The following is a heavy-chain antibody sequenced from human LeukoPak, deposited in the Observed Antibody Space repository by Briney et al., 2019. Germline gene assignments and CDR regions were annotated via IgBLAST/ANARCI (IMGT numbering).Heavy chain of an antibody. J-gene: IGHJ4*02. V-gene: IGHV4-34*01. D-gene: IGHD3-10*01. Sequence: SETLSLTCAVYGGSFSDYYWSWIRQPPGKGLEWIGEINHSGTTNYNPSLNSRVTISLDTSTNQFSLKITSVTAADTAVYYCARRGIGSAHYYKGDFDSWGQGTLVTVSS. CDR3: ARRGIGSAHYYKGDFDS. CDR2: INHSGTT. CDR1: GGSFSDYY.